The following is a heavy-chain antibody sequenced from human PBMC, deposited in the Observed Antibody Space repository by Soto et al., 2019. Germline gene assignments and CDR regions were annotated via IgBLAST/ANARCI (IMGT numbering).Heavy chain of an antibody. V-gene: IGHV3-30*03. CDR3: ASITYYYFWSALSY. CDR2: ISYDGSNK. D-gene: IGHD3-3*01. CDR1: GFTFSSYG. J-gene: IGHJ4*02. Sequence: QVQLVESGGGVVQPGRSLRLSCAASGFTFSSYGMHWVRQAPGKGLEWVAVISYDGSNKYYADSVKGRFTISRDNSKNTLYLQMNSLRAEDTAVYYCASITYYYFWSALSYWGQGTLVTVSS.